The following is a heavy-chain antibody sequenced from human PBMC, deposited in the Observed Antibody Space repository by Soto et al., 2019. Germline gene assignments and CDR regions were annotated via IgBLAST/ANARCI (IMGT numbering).Heavy chain of an antibody. CDR2: IYYSGST. CDR3: ASYKSPRGSRFDY. V-gene: IGHV4-31*02. Sequence: PSETLSLTCTVSGGSISSGGYYWSWIRQHPGKGLEWIGYIYYSGSTYYNPSLKSRVTISVDTSKNQFSLKLCSVTAADTAVYYWASYKSPRGSRFDYWGQGALVTVSS. D-gene: IGHD1-1*01. J-gene: IGHJ4*02. CDR1: GGSISSGGYY.